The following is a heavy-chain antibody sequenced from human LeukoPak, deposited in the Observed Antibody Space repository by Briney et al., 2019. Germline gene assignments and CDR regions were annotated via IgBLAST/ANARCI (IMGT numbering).Heavy chain of an antibody. CDR3: ARNPSYGYPLLYYYMDV. CDR2: ISSSSSYI. V-gene: IGHV3-21*01. D-gene: IGHD5-18*01. Sequence: PGGSLRLSCAASGFTFSSYSMNWVRQAPGKGLEWVSSISSSSSYIYYADSVKGRFTISRDNAKNSLYLQMNSLRAEDTAVYYCARNPSYGYPLLYYYMDVWGKGTTVTVSS. J-gene: IGHJ6*03. CDR1: GFTFSSYS.